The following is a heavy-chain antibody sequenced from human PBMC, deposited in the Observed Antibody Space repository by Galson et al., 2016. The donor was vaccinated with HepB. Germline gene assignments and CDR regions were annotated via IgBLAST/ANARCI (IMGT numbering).Heavy chain of an antibody. V-gene: IGHV3-30*03. J-gene: IGHJ3*02. CDR2: ISFDGSDK. D-gene: IGHD1-26*01. Sequence: SLRLSCAASGFTFSSFAMHWVRQAPGKGLEWVAVISFDGSDKDYADSVKGRFTISRDNSKNTLYVEMNSLRAEDTAVYYCASIRVGATLVGAFDIWGQGTMVTVSS. CDR3: ASIRVGATLVGAFDI. CDR1: GFTFSSFA.